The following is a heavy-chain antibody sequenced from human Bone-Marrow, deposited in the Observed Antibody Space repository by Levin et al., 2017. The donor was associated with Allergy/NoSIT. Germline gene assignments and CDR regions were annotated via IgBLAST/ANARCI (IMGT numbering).Heavy chain of an antibody. J-gene: IGHJ4*02. CDR1: GFTFSSYA. V-gene: IGHV3-23*01. CDR3: AKGWCSGGSCYSGFY. D-gene: IGHD2-15*01. CDR2: ISGSGGST. Sequence: GESLKISCAASGFTFSSYAMSWVRQAPGKGLEWVSAISGSGGSTYYADSVKGRFTISRDNSKNTLYLQMNSLRAEDTAVYYCAKGWCSGGSCYSGFYWGQGTLVTVSS.